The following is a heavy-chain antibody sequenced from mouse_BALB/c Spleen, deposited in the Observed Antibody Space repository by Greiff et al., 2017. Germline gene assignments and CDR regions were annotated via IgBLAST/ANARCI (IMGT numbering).Heavy chain of an antibody. CDR2: ISYSGST. V-gene: IGHV3-8*02. CDR3: AREGTTVPYFDY. D-gene: IGHD1-1*01. Sequence: EVKLQESGPSLVKPSQTLSLTCSVTGDSITSGYWNWIRKFPGNKLEYMGYISYSGSTYYNPSLKSRISITRDTSKNQYYLQLNSVTTEDTATYYCAREGTTVPYFDYWGQGTTLTVSS. CDR1: GDSITSGY. J-gene: IGHJ2*01.